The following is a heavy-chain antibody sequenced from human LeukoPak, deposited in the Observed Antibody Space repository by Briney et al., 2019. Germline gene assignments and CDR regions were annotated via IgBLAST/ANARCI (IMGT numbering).Heavy chain of an antibody. Sequence: SRTLSLTCTVSGASINSGNSYWSWIRQPPGKGLEWIGYIYYSGTTYYNPSLKSRVSMSVDTSENQFSLKLNSVTAADTAVYYCARSPYFDFWAGYYDLDCWGQGTLVTVSS. V-gene: IGHV4-30-4*08. D-gene: IGHD3-3*01. J-gene: IGHJ4*02. CDR2: IYYSGTT. CDR1: GASINSGNSY. CDR3: ARSPYFDFWAGYYDLDC.